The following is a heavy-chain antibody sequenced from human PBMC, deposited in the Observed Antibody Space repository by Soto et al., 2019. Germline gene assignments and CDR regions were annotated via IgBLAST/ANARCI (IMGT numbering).Heavy chain of an antibody. CDR1: GGTFSSYA. J-gene: IGHJ4*02. CDR2: IIPIFGTA. D-gene: IGHD3-22*01. CDR3: AREGSSGYSPLDY. Sequence: ASVKVSCKASGGTFSSYAISWVRQAPGQGLEWMGGIIPIFGTANYAQKFQGRVTITADKSTSTAYMELNSLRSEDTAVYYCAREGSSGYSPLDYWGQGTLVTVSS. V-gene: IGHV1-69*06.